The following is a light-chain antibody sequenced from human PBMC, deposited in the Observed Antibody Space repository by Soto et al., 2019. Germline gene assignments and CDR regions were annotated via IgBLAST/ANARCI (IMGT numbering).Light chain of an antibody. J-gene: IGKJ2*01. Sequence: EIVLTQSPGTRSLSPGERATLSCRASQSVSSTSLAWYQQKPGQPPRLLIFGASSRATDIPDRFSGSVSGPDFALTISSLEPDDFAVYYCQQIGNSPPNSTFGQSTKLLI. CDR2: GAS. V-gene: IGKV3-20*01. CDR3: QQIGNSPPNST. CDR1: QSVSSTS.